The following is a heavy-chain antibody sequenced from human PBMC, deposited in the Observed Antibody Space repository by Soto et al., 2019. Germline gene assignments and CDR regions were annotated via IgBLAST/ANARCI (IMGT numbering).Heavy chain of an antibody. J-gene: IGHJ5*02. Sequence: QVHLQESCPGLVKPSQTLSLTCSVNGDSINSDSVYWSWIRQSPGKGLEYIGYITYNGRTFYNPSLMIRVTMSVDTPQNQVSLEVRYVTAADTAVYYCARERQVGPSSGRFDPWGQGTLVTVST. CDR2: ITYNGRT. V-gene: IGHV4-31*03. CDR1: GDSINSDSVY. CDR3: ARERQVGPSSGRFDP.